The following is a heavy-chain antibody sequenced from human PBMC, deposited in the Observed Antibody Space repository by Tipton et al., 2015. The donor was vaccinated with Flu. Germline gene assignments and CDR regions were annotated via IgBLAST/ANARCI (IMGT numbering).Heavy chain of an antibody. Sequence: TLSLTCAVSGASITTTNWWSWVRQPPGKGLEWIGEIYHNGSTNFNPSLKSRVSILLDKSKSQFSLTLTSVTAADTAVYYCARRSSYHSFTAFYWGRGTPVTVSS. CDR2: IYHNGST. CDR3: ARRSSYHSFTAFY. J-gene: IGHJ1*01. CDR1: GASITTTNW. D-gene: IGHD2-2*01. V-gene: IGHV4-4*02.